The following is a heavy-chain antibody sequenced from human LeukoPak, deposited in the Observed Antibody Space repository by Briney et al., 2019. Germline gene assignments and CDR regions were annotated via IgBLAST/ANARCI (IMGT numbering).Heavy chain of an antibody. J-gene: IGHJ5*02. CDR1: GYTFTNYH. CDR3: ARAKTNDYGDYRPQFDP. V-gene: IGHV1-46*01. CDR2: INPSGGST. Sequence: GASVKVSCKASGYTFTNYHMHWVRQAPGQGLEWMGIINPSGGSTSYAQKFQGRVTMTRDTSRSTVNMELSSLRSEDTAVHYCARAKTNDYGDYRPQFDPWGQGTLVTVSS. D-gene: IGHD4-17*01.